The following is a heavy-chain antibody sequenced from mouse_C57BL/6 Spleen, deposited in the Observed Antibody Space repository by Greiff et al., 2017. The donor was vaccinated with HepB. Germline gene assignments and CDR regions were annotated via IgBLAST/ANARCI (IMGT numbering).Heavy chain of an antibody. Sequence: VQLQQSGAELVKPGASVKISCKASGYTFTDYYINWVKPRPGQGLEWIGKIGPGSGSTYYNEKFKGKATLTADKSSSTAYMQLSSLTSEDSAVYFCAREGDYDFDAMDYWGQGTSVTVSS. CDR3: AREGDYDFDAMDY. V-gene: IGHV1-77*01. CDR1: GYTFTDYY. CDR2: IGPGSGST. J-gene: IGHJ4*01. D-gene: IGHD2-4*01.